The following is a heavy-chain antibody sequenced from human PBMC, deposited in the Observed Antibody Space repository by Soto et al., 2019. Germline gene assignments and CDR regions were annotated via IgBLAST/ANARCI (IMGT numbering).Heavy chain of an antibody. CDR1: GYTFTSYG. V-gene: IGHV1-18*01. CDR2: ISAYNGNT. J-gene: IGHJ4*02. CDR3: ARDGGYDILTGYSTFDY. Sequence: GASVKVSCKASGYTFTSYGISWVRQAPGQGLEWMGWISAYNGNTNYAQKLQGRVTMTTDTSTSTAYMELRSLRSDDTAVYYCARDGGYDILTGYSTFDYWGQGTLVTVSS. D-gene: IGHD3-9*01.